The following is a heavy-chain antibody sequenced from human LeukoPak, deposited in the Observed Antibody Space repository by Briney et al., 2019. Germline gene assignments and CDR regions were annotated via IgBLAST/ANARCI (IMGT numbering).Heavy chain of an antibody. Sequence: ASVKVSCKASGYTFTGYYMHWVRQAPGQGLEWMGWINPNSGGTNYAQKFQGRVTMTRDTSISTAYVELSRLRSNDTAVYYCARRALFGDSGYDYNWFDPWGQGTLVTVSS. V-gene: IGHV1-2*02. CDR1: GYTFTGYY. CDR2: INPNSGGT. J-gene: IGHJ5*02. D-gene: IGHD5-12*01. CDR3: ARRALFGDSGYDYNWFDP.